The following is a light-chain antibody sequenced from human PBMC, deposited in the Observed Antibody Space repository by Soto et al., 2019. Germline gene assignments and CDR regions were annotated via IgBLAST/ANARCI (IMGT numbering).Light chain of an antibody. Sequence: VMTHAPATRSVCLGGRATLACRAIQSISSNLSWYQQKPGQAPRLLIYGASNRATGIPDRFSGSGSGTDFTLTISRLEPEDFAVYYCQQYGSSGTFGQGTKVDIK. CDR3: QQYGSSGT. CDR2: GAS. CDR1: QSISSN. V-gene: IGKV3-20*01. J-gene: IGKJ1*01.